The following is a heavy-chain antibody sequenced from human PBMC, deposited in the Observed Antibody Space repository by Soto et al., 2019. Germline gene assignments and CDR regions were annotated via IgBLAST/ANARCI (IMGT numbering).Heavy chain of an antibody. CDR3: AGALGELHLYYYGKDV. V-gene: IGHV1-69*06. J-gene: IGHJ6*02. Sequence: QVQLVQSGAEVKKPGSSVKVSCKASGGTFSSYAISWVRQAPGQGLEWMGGIIPIFGTANYAQKFQGRVTITADKSTSTAYMELSSLRSEDTAVYFRAGALGELHLYYYGKDVWGQGTTVTVSS. CDR1: GGTFSSYA. CDR2: IIPIFGTA. D-gene: IGHD3-10*01.